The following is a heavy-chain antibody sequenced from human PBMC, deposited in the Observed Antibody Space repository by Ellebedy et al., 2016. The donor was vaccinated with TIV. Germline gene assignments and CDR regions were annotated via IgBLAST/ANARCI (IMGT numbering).Heavy chain of an antibody. V-gene: IGHV3-53*01. CDR3: AGGTY. CDR1: GFTVSGDY. CDR2: MDAGGNT. J-gene: IGHJ4*02. Sequence: GESLKISCAASGFTVSGDYMSWVRQAPGKGLEWVSIMDAGGNTHYPDTVKGRFTVSRDNSTNTLYLQMNSLRAEDTAVYYCAGGTYWGQGTLVTVSS.